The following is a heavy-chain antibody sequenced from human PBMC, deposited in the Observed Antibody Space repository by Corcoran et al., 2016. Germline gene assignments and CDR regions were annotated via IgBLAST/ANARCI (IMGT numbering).Heavy chain of an antibody. V-gene: IGHV1-46*01. CDR3: ARDQKPLGIAAGVYYYYYYGMDV. CDR2: INPSGGST. D-gene: IGHD6-13*01. J-gene: IGHJ6*02. CDR1: GYTFTSYY. Sequence: QVQLVQSGAEVKKPGASVKVSCKESGYTFTSYYMHWVRQAPGQGLEWMGIINPSGGSTSYAQKFQGRVTMTRDTSTSTVYMELSSLRSEDTAVYYCARDQKPLGIAAGVYYYYYYGMDVWGQGTTVTVSS.